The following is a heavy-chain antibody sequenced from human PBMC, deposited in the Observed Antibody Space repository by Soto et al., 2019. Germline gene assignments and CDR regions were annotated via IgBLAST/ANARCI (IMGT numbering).Heavy chain of an antibody. CDR2: ISWNSGSI. CDR3: AKGYDFWSALDY. CDR1: GFTFDDYA. D-gene: IGHD3-3*01. Sequence: EVKLLESGGGLVQPGRSLRLSCAASGFTFDDYAMHWVRQAPGKGLEWVSGISWNSGSIGYADSVKGRFTISRDNAKNSLYLQMNSLRAEDTALYYCAKGYDFWSALDYWGQGTLVTVSS. V-gene: IGHV3-9*01. J-gene: IGHJ4*02.